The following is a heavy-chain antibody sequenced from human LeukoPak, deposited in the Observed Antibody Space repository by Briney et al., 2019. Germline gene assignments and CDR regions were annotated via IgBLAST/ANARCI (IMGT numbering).Heavy chain of an antibody. V-gene: IGHV4-4*08. Sequence: SETLSLARAVSGGSVNSHYWGWIRQPPGKGLQWIGNIYSTGESKYNPSLKSRVSISLDTSKSHLSLNLTSVLAADTAIYYCVRRDTGWNYFDYWGQGILVTVSS. CDR1: GGSVNSHY. D-gene: IGHD6-19*01. CDR2: IYSTGES. J-gene: IGHJ4*02. CDR3: VRRDTGWNYFDY.